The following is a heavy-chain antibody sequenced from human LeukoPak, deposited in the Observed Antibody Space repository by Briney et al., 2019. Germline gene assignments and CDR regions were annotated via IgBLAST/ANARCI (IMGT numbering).Heavy chain of an antibody. J-gene: IGHJ4*02. CDR2: IYYSGST. V-gene: IGHV4-59*12. Sequence: PSQTLSLTCTVSGGSISSYYWSWIRQPPGKGLEWIGYIYYSGSTNYNPSLKSRVTISVDTSKNQFSLNLTSVTAADTAVYHCARPRLLYGSGPILVWGQGNLVTVSS. CDR1: GGSISSYY. D-gene: IGHD3-10*01. CDR3: ARPRLLYGSGPILV.